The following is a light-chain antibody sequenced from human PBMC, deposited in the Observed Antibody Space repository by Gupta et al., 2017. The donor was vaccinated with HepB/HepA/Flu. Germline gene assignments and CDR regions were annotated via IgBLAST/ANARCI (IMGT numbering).Light chain of an antibody. CDR2: QVS. Sequence: DVVLTQSPFSLPVTAGQPASISCRSSQSLVYSDGNTYLNWLQQRPGQSPRRLIYQVSKRDSGVTDRFSGSGAGTDFTLKISRAEAEDVGIYYCMQGTDWQTFGGGTKVEVK. V-gene: IGKV2-30*01. CDR1: QSLVYSDGNTY. J-gene: IGKJ4*01. CDR3: MQGTDWQT.